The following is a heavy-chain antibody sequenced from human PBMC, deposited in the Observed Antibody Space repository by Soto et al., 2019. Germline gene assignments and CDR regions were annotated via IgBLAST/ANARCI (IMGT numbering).Heavy chain of an antibody. Sequence: GGSLRLSCVASGFSFSDYSMTWMRQAPGGGLDFVAFISNTAITDYYADSVKGRFTISRDNAKNSVFLQMDSLRAEDTAVYYCARVGPSLVRDYYYYYYMDAWGKGTTVTAP. CDR1: GFSFSDYS. V-gene: IGHV3-11*04. J-gene: IGHJ6*03. CDR2: ISNTAITD. D-gene: IGHD3-10*01. CDR3: ARVGPSLVRDYYYYYYMDA.